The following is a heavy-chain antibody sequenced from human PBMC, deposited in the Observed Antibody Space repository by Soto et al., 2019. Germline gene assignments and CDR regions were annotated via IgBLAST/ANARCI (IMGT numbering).Heavy chain of an antibody. CDR2: IYYSGGT. D-gene: IGHD3-3*01. CDR1: GGSISSYY. CDR3: ASGLRGIGVVLYYYYYRDV. V-gene: IGHV4-59*08. Sequence: QVQLQESGPGLVKPSETLSLTCTVSGGSISSYYWSWIRQPPGEGLEWIGYIYYSGGTNYNPSLKSRVTISVNTSKNQFSLNLSSVTAADTAVYYCASGLRGIGVVLYYYYYRDVWGKGTTVTVSS. J-gene: IGHJ6*03.